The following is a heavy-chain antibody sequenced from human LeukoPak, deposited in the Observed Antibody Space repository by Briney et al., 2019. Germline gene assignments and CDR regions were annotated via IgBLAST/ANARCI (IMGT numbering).Heavy chain of an antibody. CDR1: GGSISSHY. D-gene: IGHD1-14*01. Sequence: SETLSLTCTVSGGSISSHYWSWIRQPPGKGLEWIGYIYYSGSTNYNPSLKSRVTISVDTSKNQFSLKLSSVTAADTAVYYCARNAGRSAYRNYYYYMDVWGKGTTVTVSS. J-gene: IGHJ6*03. CDR2: IYYSGST. V-gene: IGHV4-59*11. CDR3: ARNAGRSAYRNYYYYMDV.